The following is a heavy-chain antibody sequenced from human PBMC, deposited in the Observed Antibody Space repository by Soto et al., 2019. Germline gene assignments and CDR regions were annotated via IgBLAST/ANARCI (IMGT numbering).Heavy chain of an antibody. Sequence: GASVKVSCKASGFTFTSSAVQWVRQARGQRLEWIGWIVVGSGNTNYAQKFQERVTIARDMSTSTAYMELSSLRSEDTAVYYCAAEVYYYDPSALDPWGQGTLVTVSS. J-gene: IGHJ5*02. CDR1: GFTFTSSA. V-gene: IGHV1-58*01. D-gene: IGHD3-22*01. CDR3: AAEVYYYDPSALDP. CDR2: IVVGSGNT.